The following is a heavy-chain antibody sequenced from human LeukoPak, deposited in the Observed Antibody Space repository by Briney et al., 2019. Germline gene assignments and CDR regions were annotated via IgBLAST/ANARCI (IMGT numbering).Heavy chain of an antibody. CDR3: ARGLRFTLYYYYYMDV. Sequence: SETLSLTCTVSGGSLSSYYWSWIRQPPGEGLEWIGYIYYSGSTNYNPSLKSRVTISVDTSKNQFSLKLSSVTAADTAVYYCARGLRFTLYYYYYMDVWGKGTTVTVSS. CDR1: GGSLSSYY. D-gene: IGHD4-17*01. CDR2: IYYSGST. J-gene: IGHJ6*03. V-gene: IGHV4-59*01.